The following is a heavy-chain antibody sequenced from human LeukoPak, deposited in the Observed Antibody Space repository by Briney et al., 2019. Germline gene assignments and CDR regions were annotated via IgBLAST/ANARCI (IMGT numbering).Heavy chain of an antibody. V-gene: IGHV3-7*04. J-gene: IGHJ4*02. CDR2: IHPEGNEK. Sequence: QPGGSLRLSCAVSGFSFTNFWMSWVRQAPGRGLEWVANIHPEGNEKYHVESVKGRFTISRDNTKNLLFLQMNGLRVEDTAVYCCARGDAFSGDHWGQGTLVTVSS. CDR3: ARGDAFSGDH. CDR1: GFSFTNFW.